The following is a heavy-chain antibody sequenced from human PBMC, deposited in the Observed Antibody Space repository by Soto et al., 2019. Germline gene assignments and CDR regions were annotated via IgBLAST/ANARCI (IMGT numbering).Heavy chain of an antibody. D-gene: IGHD3-22*01. V-gene: IGHV1-2*02. J-gene: IGHJ6*02. CDR3: ARVHQNYSDSRHYVMYV. Sequence: QVQLVQSGAEVKKPGASVKVSCKSSGYTFTGYYMHWVRQAPGQWLDRMGCINPNSGGTNSAQKFQGRVTITRDTSISTAYMELRRLRSDDTAVYYCARVHQNYSDSRHYVMYVWGQGTKVTVS. CDR2: INPNSGGT. CDR1: GYTFTGYY.